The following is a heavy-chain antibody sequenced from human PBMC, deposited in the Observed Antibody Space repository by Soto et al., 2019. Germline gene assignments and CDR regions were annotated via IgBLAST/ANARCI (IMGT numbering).Heavy chain of an antibody. CDR3: ARGYPPPQDSVVVPAADYYYYGMEV. J-gene: IGHJ6*02. V-gene: IGHV1-46*01. D-gene: IGHD2-2*01. Sequence: APVKGSCKASGYTFTRHYMHWVRQAPGQGLERMGTINPSGGSTSYAQKFQGRGTTTRDTSTSTVEMELSSLRSEDTAVYYCARGYPPPQDSVVVPAADYYYYGMEVWGQGTTVTV. CDR1: GYTFTRHY. CDR2: INPSGGST.